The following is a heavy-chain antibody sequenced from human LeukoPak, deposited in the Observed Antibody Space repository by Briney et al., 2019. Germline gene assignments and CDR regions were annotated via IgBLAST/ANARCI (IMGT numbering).Heavy chain of an antibody. CDR3: AKDLFGWPENY. CDR1: GFTFKKYW. J-gene: IGHJ4*02. V-gene: IGHV3-7*03. CDR2: IKEDGSET. Sequence: GESLRLSCAASGFTFKKYWMNWVRQVPGKGLECLANIKEDGSETYYADSVKGRFTISRDNPKNLLFLQINSLRAEDTAVYYCAKDLFGWPENYWGQGTLVTVSS. D-gene: IGHD2-21*01.